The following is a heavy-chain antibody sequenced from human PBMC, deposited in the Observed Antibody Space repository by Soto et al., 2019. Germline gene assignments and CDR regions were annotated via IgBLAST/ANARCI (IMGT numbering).Heavy chain of an antibody. CDR1: GFTFSSYS. V-gene: IGHV3-21*01. CDR3: ARDKNLGGTYYYGMDV. Sequence: PVGSLRLSCAASGFTFSSYSMNWVRQAPGKGLEWVSSISSSSSYIYYADSVKGRFTISRDNAKNSLYLQMNSLRAEDTAVYYCARDKNLGGTYYYGMDVWGQGTTVTVS. D-gene: IGHD3-10*01. J-gene: IGHJ6*02. CDR2: ISSSSSYI.